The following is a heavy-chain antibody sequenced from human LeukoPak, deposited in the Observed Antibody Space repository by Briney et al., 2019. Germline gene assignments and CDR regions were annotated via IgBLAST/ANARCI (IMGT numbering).Heavy chain of an antibody. CDR1: GGSISSGDYY. CDR2: IYYSGST. J-gene: IGHJ4*02. D-gene: IGHD4-17*01. CDR3: ASLTTVTTGFDY. Sequence: SETLSLTCTVSGGSISSGDYYWSWIRQPPGKGLEWIGYIYYSGSTYYNPSLKSRVTISVDTSKNQFSLKLSSVTAADAAVYYCASLTTVTTGFDYWGQGTLVTVSS. V-gene: IGHV4-30-4*01.